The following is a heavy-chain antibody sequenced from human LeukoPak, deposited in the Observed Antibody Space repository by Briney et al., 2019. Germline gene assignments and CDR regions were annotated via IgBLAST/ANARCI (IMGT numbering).Heavy chain of an antibody. V-gene: IGHV3-30*18. D-gene: IGHD3-22*01. CDR2: MSYDGSNK. J-gene: IGHJ4*02. CDR1: GFTFSSYG. Sequence: GRSLTPSWAASGFTFSSYGMHWVRQAPGKGREWVGVMSYDGSNKDYADSVKRRFTISRDNSKNTLYLQMNSLRGDDTAVYYCANDPYYYDSSGSRSNYWGQGTLVTVSS. CDR3: ANDPYYYDSSGSRSNY.